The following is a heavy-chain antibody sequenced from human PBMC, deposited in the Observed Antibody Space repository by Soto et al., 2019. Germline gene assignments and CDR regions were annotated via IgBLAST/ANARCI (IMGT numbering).Heavy chain of an antibody. CDR2: ISWNSGSI. Sequence: GGSLRLSCAASGFTFDDYAMHWVRQAPGKGLEWVSGISWNSGSIGYADSLKGRFTISRDNAKNSLYLQMNSLRAEDTALYYCAKDIGLGRWDIVVVVLDYWGQGTLVTVSS. V-gene: IGHV3-9*01. D-gene: IGHD2-15*01. CDR1: GFTFDDYA. J-gene: IGHJ4*02. CDR3: AKDIGLGRWDIVVVVLDY.